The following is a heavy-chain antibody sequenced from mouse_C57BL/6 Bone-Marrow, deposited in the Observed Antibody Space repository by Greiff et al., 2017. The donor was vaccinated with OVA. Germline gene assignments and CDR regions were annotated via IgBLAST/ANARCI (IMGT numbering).Heavy chain of an antibody. J-gene: IGHJ2*01. CDR1: GYTFTSYW. CDR2: IDPADSYT. D-gene: IGHD1-1*01. CDR3: AKEEYYCGSTLFDY. Sequence: VQLQQPGAELVRPGTSVKLSCKASGYTFTSYWMHWVKQRPGQGLEWIGVIDPADSYTNYNQKFKGKATLTVDKSSSTAYMQLSSLTSEDSAVYYCAKEEYYCGSTLFDYWGQGTTLTVSS. V-gene: IGHV1-59*01.